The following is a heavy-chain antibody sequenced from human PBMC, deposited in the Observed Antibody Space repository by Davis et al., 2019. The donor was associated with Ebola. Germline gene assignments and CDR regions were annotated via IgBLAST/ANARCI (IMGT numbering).Heavy chain of an antibody. J-gene: IGHJ4*02. CDR2: VILKSGAT. D-gene: IGHD3-22*01. V-gene: IGHV1-2*06. Sequence: ASVKVSCKASGYTFTDYNIHWMRQAPGQGLEWLGRVILKSGATNYAQKFQGRVTMTRDTSISTVYMELSSLRYDDTADYYCARGHYYAHEYWGQGTLVTVSS. CDR3: ARGHYYAHEY. CDR1: GYTFTDYN.